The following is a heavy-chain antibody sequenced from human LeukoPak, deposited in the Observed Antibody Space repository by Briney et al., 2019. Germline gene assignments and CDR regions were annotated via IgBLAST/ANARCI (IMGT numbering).Heavy chain of an antibody. CDR1: GGSFSGSY. CDR2: INLSGST. D-gene: IGHD3-3*01. Sequence: SETLSLTCGVSGGSFSGSYWGWIRQPPGKGLEWIGEINLSGSTNYNSSLTSRVTISLDTSKNQFSLNLRSVTTADTAVYYCAEVSISLFGVVTPHFDSWRQGTLVAVSS. V-gene: IGHV4-34*01. CDR3: AEVSISLFGVVTPHFDS. J-gene: IGHJ4*02.